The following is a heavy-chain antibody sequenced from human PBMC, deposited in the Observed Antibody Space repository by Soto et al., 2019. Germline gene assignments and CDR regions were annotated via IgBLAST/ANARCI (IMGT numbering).Heavy chain of an antibody. Sequence: GGSLRLSCAASGFTVSSNYMSWVRQAPGKGLEWVSVIYSGGSTYYADSVKGRFTISRDNSKNTLYLQMNSLRAEDTAVYYCARGGRYYYYGMDVWGQGTTVTVSS. CDR2: IYSGGST. CDR1: GFTVSSNY. J-gene: IGHJ6*02. V-gene: IGHV3-53*01. CDR3: ARGGRYYYYGMDV.